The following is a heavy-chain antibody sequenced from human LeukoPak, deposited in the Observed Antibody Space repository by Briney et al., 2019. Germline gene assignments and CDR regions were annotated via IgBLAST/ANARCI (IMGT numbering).Heavy chain of an antibody. CDR3: ARERTGYYMAV. J-gene: IGHJ6*03. V-gene: IGHV3-30*02. CDR1: GFIFSDYA. Sequence: GGSLRLSCAGSGFIFSDYAMHWVRQAPGKGLECVAFISYDGSEKYYVDSVKGRFTVSRDDSKNTLYLQMNSLRAEDTAIYYCARERTGYYMAVWGKGTTVTISS. CDR2: ISYDGSEK. D-gene: IGHD1-14*01.